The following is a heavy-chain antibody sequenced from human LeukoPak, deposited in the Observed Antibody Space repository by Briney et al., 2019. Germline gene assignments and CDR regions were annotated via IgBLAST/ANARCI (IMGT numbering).Heavy chain of an antibody. CDR1: GYSISSGYY. CDR3: ARDVGIAAAYDY. D-gene: IGHD6-13*01. Sequence: KPSETLSLTCAVSGYSISSGYYWGWIRQPPGKGLEWIGSIYHSGSTYYNPSLKSRVTISADTSKNQFSLKLSSVTAADTAVYYCARDVGIAAAYDYWGQGTLVTVSS. CDR2: IYHSGST. J-gene: IGHJ4*02. V-gene: IGHV4-38-2*02.